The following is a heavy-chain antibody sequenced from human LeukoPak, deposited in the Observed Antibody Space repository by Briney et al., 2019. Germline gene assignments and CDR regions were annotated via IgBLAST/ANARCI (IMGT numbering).Heavy chain of an antibody. D-gene: IGHD1-26*01. CDR2: ISPTSGHI. CDR3: AKKRGALVGATGIDY. Sequence: GGSLRLSCAASGFTFNTYSMNWVRQAPGEGLEWVSSISPTSGHIYYADSVKGRFTISRDNSKNTLYLQMNSLRAEDTAVYYCAKKRGALVGATGIDYWGQGTLVTVSS. CDR1: GFTFNTYS. J-gene: IGHJ4*02. V-gene: IGHV3-21*04.